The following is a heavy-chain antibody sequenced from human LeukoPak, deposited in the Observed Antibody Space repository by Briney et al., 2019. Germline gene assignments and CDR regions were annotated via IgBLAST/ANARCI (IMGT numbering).Heavy chain of an antibody. CDR3: ARASPGVTMDY. Sequence: GRSLRLSCAPSGFTFSSYGMHWVRQAPGKGLEWVAVIWYDGSKEYYADSVKGRFTISRDDSKNTLYLQMNSLRGEDTAVYYCARASPGVTMDYWGQGTLVTVSS. D-gene: IGHD2-21*02. J-gene: IGHJ4*02. CDR1: GFTFSSYG. V-gene: IGHV3-33*08. CDR2: IWYDGSKE.